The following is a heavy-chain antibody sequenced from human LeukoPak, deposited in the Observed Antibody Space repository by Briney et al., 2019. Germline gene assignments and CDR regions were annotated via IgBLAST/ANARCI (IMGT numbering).Heavy chain of an antibody. Sequence: VSVKVSCKASGYTFTGYGIIWVRQAPGQGLEWLGWISAYKGSTKYPQMFQGRVTVTTDTSTSTAYMELRSLRSDDTAVYYCARADSGGYYVAYWYWGQGTLVTVSS. CDR2: ISAYKGST. D-gene: IGHD3-22*01. V-gene: IGHV1-18*01. CDR1: GYTFTGYG. J-gene: IGHJ4*02. CDR3: ARADSGGYYVAYWY.